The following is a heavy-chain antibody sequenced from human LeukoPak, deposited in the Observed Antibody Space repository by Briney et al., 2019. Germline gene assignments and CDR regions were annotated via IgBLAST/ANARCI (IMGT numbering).Heavy chain of an antibody. CDR2: MNPHTGSA. D-gene: IGHD1-1*01. CDR3: ARIPQRVPHNWFDP. V-gene: IGHV1-8*01. J-gene: IGHJ5*02. CDR1: GYTFTSND. Sequence: ASVKVSCKASGYTFTSNDINWVRQAAGQGLEWMGWMNPHTGSAGYAQKFQGRVAMTRDTSISTVYMELSSLTSDDTAVYYCARIPQRVPHNWFDPWGQGTLVTVSS.